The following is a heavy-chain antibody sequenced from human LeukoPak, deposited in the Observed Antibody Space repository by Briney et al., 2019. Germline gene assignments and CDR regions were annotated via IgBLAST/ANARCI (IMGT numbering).Heavy chain of an antibody. D-gene: IGHD6-25*01. J-gene: IGHJ4*02. CDR2: ISAGGSGT. V-gene: IGHV3-23*01. CDR3: ARDLSNGFDY. Sequence: GGSLRLSCAASGFTFSSCAMSWVRQAPGKGLEWVSTISAGGSGTYYADSVKGRFTISRDNPKNTLYLQLNDLRAEDTAIYYCARDLSNGFDYWGQGTLVTVSS. CDR1: GFTFSSCA.